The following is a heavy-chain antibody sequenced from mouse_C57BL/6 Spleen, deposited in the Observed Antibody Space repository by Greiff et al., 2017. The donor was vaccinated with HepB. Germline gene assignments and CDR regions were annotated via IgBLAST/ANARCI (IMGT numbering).Heavy chain of an antibody. D-gene: IGHD2-3*01. CDR1: GYTFTSYW. J-gene: IGHJ4*01. Sequence: VQLQQPGAELVKPGASVKLFCKASGYTFTSYWMHWVKQRPGRGLEWIGRIDPHSGGTKYNEKFQSKATLTVDKPSSTAYMQLSSLTSEDSAVYYCARGEWLLGYAMDYWGQGTSVTVSS. CDR2: IDPHSGGT. V-gene: IGHV1-72*01. CDR3: ARGEWLLGYAMDY.